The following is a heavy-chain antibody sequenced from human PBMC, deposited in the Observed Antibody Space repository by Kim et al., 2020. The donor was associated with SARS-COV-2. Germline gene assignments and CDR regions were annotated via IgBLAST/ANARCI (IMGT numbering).Heavy chain of an antibody. Sequence: SETLSLTCTVSGGSISSYYWSWIRQPPGKGLEWIGYIYYSGSTSYNPSLKSRVTISGDTSKNQFSLKLSSVTAADTAVYYCARHSYAYGDYVHLGWFDPWGQGTLVTVSS. V-gene: IGHV4-59*08. J-gene: IGHJ5*02. D-gene: IGHD4-17*01. CDR1: GGSISSYY. CDR2: IYYSGST. CDR3: ARHSYAYGDYVHLGWFDP.